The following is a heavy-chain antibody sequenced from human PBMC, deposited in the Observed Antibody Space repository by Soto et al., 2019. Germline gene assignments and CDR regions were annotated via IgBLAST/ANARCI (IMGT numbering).Heavy chain of an antibody. D-gene: IGHD3-3*01. J-gene: IGHJ6*03. CDR2: IYYSGST. Sequence: SETLSLTCTVSGGSISSYYWSWIRQPPGKGLEWIGYIYYSGSTNYNPSLKSRVTISVDTSKSQFSLKLSSVTAADTAVYYCGRRNYDFWSGYYTYYYYYMDIWGKGTTVTVSS. V-gene: IGHV4-59*08. CDR3: GRRNYDFWSGYYTYYYYYMDI. CDR1: GGSISSYY.